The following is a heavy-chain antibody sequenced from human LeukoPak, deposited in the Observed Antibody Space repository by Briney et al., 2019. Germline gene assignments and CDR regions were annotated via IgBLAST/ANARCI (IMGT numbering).Heavy chain of an antibody. V-gene: IGHV1-18*01. Sequence: ASVKVSCKAPGYTFTDYGVTWVRHAPGQGLEWMGWITGYNDNTNYAQNLQGRLTMTADTSTTTSYMELRSLTSDDTAVYYCARGGVTSAFMDVWGKGTTVTVSP. D-gene: IGHD4-11*01. CDR3: ARGGVTSAFMDV. J-gene: IGHJ6*04. CDR2: ITGYNDNT. CDR1: GYTFTDYG.